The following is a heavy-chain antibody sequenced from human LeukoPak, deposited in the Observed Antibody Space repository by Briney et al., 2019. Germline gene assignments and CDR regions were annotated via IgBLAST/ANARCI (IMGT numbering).Heavy chain of an antibody. CDR3: AKEVAFGAGAYDV. J-gene: IGHJ3*01. D-gene: IGHD3-10*01. Sequence: GGSLRLSCAASGFAFNSYVIHWVRQAPGKGLEWVAIIWFDGSHEDYVDSVRGRFTIPRDNSRNTMYLQMNSLRVEDTALYFCAKEVAFGAGAYDVWGQGTRVTVSS. V-gene: IGHV3-33*06. CDR2: IWFDGSHE. CDR1: GFAFNSYV.